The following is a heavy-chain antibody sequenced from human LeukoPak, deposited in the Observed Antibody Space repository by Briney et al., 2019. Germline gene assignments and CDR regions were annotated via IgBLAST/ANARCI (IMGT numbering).Heavy chain of an antibody. CDR2: IRSKAYGGTT. Sequence: GGSLRLSCTASGFTFGDYAMSWFRQAPGKGLEWVGFIRSKAYGGTTEYAASVKGRFTISRDDSKSIAYLQMNSLKTEDTAVYYCARLEYSSSSPSGTPHYWGQGTLVTVSS. CDR3: ARLEYSSSSPSGTPHY. V-gene: IGHV3-49*03. D-gene: IGHD6-6*01. J-gene: IGHJ4*02. CDR1: GFTFGDYA.